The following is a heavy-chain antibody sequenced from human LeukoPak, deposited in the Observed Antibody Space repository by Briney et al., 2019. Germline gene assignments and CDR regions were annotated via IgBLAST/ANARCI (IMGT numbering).Heavy chain of an antibody. CDR3: ARFALKTPPTD. CDR1: GFTFSDYY. CDR2: ISTSSSYI. Sequence: KPGGSLRLSCAASGFTFSDYYMSWIRQAPGKGLEWVSSISTSSSYIYYADSVKGRFTISRDNAKNSLYLQMNSLRAEDTAVYYCARFALKTPPTDWGQGTLVTVSS. V-gene: IGHV3-11*06. J-gene: IGHJ4*02.